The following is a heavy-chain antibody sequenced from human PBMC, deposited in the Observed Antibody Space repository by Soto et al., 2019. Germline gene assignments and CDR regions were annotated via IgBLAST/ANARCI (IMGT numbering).Heavy chain of an antibody. D-gene: IGHD3-10*01. CDR3: AKDGRGSGSHYNSFGY. Sequence: EVQLVESGGGLIQPGGSLKISCAASGFTVGNYYMSWVRQAPGKGLEWVSLIYSTGTTKYADSVKGRFTVSRDNAKNTLYLQMNSLRAEDTAVYYCAKDGRGSGSHYNSFGYWGQGTLVTVSS. CDR2: IYSTGTT. V-gene: IGHV3-53*01. J-gene: IGHJ4*02. CDR1: GFTVGNYY.